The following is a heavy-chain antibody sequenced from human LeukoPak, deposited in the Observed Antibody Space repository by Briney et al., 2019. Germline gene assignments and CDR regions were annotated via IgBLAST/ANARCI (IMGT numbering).Heavy chain of an antibody. CDR3: ARDQDNWNEKDY. CDR2: ISSSSSYI. D-gene: IGHD1-1*01. J-gene: IGHJ4*02. Sequence: PGGSLRLSCAASGCTFSSYSLNWVRQAPGKGLEWVSSISSSSSYIYYADSVKGRFTISRDNAKNSLYLQMNSLRAEDTGVYYCARDQDNWNEKDYWGQGTLVTVSS. CDR1: GCTFSSYS. V-gene: IGHV3-21*01.